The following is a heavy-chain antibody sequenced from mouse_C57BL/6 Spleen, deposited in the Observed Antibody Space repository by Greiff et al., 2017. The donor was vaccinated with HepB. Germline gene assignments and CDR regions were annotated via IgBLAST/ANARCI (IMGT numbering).Heavy chain of an antibody. CDR1: GFSLTSYG. D-gene: IGHD2-4*01. Sequence: QVQLQQSGPGLVQPSQSLSITCTVSGFSLTSYGVHWVRQSPGKGLEWLGVIWSGGSTDYNAAFISRLSISKDNSKSQVFFKMNSLQAVDTAIYYCARNLYDSGPWFAYWGQGTLVTVSA. CDR3: ARNLYDSGPWFAY. J-gene: IGHJ3*01. CDR2: IWSGGST. V-gene: IGHV2-2*01.